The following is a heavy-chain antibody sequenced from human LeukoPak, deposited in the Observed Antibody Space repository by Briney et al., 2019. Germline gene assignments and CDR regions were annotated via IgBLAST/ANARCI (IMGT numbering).Heavy chain of an antibody. CDR1: GGSISSSSYY. V-gene: IGHV4-39*07. J-gene: IGHJ3*02. D-gene: IGHD2-15*01. CDR2: INHSGST. CDR3: ARDRDGGHDAFDI. Sequence: SETLSLTCTVSGGSISSSSYYWGWIRQPPGKGLEWIGEINHSGSTNYNPSLKSRVTISVDTSKNQFSLKLSSVTAADTAVYYCARDRDGGHDAFDIWGQGTMVAVSS.